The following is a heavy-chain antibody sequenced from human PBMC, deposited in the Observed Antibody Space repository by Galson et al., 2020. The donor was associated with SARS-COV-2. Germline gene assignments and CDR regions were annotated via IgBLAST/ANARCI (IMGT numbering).Heavy chain of an antibody. D-gene: IGHD2-2*01. CDR2: IYPADSDT. J-gene: IGHJ4*02. CDR3: AMSPQLLPATD. V-gene: IGHV5-51*01. Sequence: GESLKISCKGSGYFFTRNWIGWVRQVPGKGLEWMGIIYPADSDTRYSPSFQGQVTISVDKSINTAYLQWSSLKASDTAIYYCAMSPQLLPATDWGQGTLVTVSS. CDR1: GYFFTRNW.